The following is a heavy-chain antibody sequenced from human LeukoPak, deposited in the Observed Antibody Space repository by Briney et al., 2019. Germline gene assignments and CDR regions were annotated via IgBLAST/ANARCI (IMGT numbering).Heavy chain of an antibody. CDR1: GFTFDDYA. J-gene: IGHJ4*02. D-gene: IGHD3-16*02. CDR3: AKVRDVWGSYRYTEFDY. CDR2: ISWNSGSI. Sequence: GGSLRLSCAASGFTFDDYAMHWVRQAPGKGLEWVSGISWNSGSIGYADSVKGRFTISRDNAKNSLYLQMNSLRAEDTAFYYCAKVRDVWGSYRYTEFDYWGQGTLVTVPS. V-gene: IGHV3-9*01.